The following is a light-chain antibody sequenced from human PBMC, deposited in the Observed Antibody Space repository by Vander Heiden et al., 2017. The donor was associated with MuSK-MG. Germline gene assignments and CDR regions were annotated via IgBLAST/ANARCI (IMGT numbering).Light chain of an antibody. CDR1: QGISSY. CDR2: AAS. J-gene: IGKJ4*01. V-gene: IGKV1-8*01. CDR3: QQYYSYPQT. Sequence: AIRMFQSPSSFSASTGDRVTITCRASQGISSYLAWYQQKPGKAPKLLIYAASTLQSGVPSRFSGSGSGTDFTLTISCLQSEDFATYYCQQYYSYPQTFGGGTKVEIK.